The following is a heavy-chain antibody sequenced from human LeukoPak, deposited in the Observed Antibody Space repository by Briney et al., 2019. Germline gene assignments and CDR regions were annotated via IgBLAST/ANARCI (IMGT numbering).Heavy chain of an antibody. D-gene: IGHD3-3*01. J-gene: IGHJ4*02. CDR1: GGSISSSSYY. Sequence: SETLSLTCTVSGGSISSSSYYWSWIRQPAGKGLEWIGRIYTSGSTNYNPSLKSRVTISVDTSKNQFSLKLSSVTAADTAVYYCARVPALWSGYYLDYWGQGTLVTVSS. V-gene: IGHV4-61*02. CDR2: IYTSGST. CDR3: ARVPALWSGYYLDY.